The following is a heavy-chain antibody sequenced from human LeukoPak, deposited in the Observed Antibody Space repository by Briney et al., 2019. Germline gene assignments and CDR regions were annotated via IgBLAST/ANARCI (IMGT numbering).Heavy chain of an antibody. Sequence: PEASVKVSCKASGGTFSSYAISWVRQAPGQGLEWMGRIIPILGIANYAQKFQGRVTITADKSTSTAYMELSSLRSEDTAVYYCATEDTAMVRGSYYYYYMDVWGKGTTVTVSS. D-gene: IGHD5-18*01. CDR2: IIPILGIA. CDR1: GGTFSSYA. J-gene: IGHJ6*03. V-gene: IGHV1-69*04. CDR3: ATEDTAMVRGSYYYYYMDV.